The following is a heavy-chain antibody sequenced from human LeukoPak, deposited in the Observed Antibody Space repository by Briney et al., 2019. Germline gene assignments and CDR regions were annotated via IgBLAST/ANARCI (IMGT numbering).Heavy chain of an antibody. V-gene: IGHV4-39*01. CDR3: ARTYYYYYMDV. CDR2: IYYSGST. J-gene: IGHJ6*03. Sequence: PSETLSLTCTVSGGSISGSSYYWGWIRQPPGKGLEWIGSIYYSGSTYYNPSLKSRVTISVDTSKNQFSLKLSSVTAADTAVYYCARTYYYYYMDVWGKGTTVTVSS. CDR1: GGSISGSSYY.